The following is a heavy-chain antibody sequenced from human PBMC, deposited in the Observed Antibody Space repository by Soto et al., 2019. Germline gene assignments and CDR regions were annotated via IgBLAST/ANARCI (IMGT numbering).Heavy chain of an antibody. J-gene: IGHJ4*02. CDR2: IYYSGST. V-gene: IGHV4-59*08. CDR3: ARQTYYYDSSVRLFDY. Sequence: SETLTLTCTVSGGSISSYSWSWIRQPPGKGLECIGYIYYSGSTYYNPSLKSRVTISVDTSKNQFSLKLSSVTAADTAVYYCARQTYYYDSSVRLFDYWGQGTLVTVSS. D-gene: IGHD3-22*01. CDR1: GGSISSYS.